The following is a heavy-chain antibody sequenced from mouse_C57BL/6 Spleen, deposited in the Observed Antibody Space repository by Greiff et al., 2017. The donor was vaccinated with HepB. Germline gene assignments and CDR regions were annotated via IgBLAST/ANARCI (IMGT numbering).Heavy chain of an antibody. J-gene: IGHJ1*03. CDR2: ISSGSSTI. V-gene: IGHV5-17*01. CDR3: ARPYYYGKGFDV. CDR1: GFTFSDYG. D-gene: IGHD1-1*01. Sequence: EVKVVDSGGGLVKPGGSLKLSCAASGFTFSDYGMHWVRQAPEKGLEWVAYISSGSSTIYYADTVKGRFTISRDNAKNTLFLQMTSLRSEDTAMYYCARPYYYGKGFDVWGTGTTVTVSS.